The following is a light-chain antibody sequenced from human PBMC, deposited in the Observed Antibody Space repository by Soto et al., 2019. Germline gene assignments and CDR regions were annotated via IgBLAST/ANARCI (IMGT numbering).Light chain of an antibody. CDR3: QQSDSTPYT. V-gene: IGKV3-20*01. CDR2: GAS. Sequence: ALTQSPGTLSSSPGERATLSCRASQAVSSNYLAWYQQKPGQAPRLLISGASGRATGVPDRFSGSGSGTDFTLTIASLQPEDFSTYYCQQSDSTPYTFGQGTKVEI. CDR1: QAVSSNY. J-gene: IGKJ2*01.